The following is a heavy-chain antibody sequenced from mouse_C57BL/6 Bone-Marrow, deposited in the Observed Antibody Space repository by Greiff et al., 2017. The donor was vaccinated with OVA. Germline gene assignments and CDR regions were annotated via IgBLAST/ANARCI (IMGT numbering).Heavy chain of an antibody. CDR2: IWWEDDK. CDR3: ARMGDGYYLAY. J-gene: IGHJ3*01. CDR1: GFSLSTFGMG. V-gene: IGHV8-8*01. D-gene: IGHD2-3*01. Sequence: QVTLKESGPGILQPSQTLSLTCSFSGFSLSTFGMGVVWIRQPSGKGLEWLAHIWWEDDKYYNTALKSRLTSSKDTSKNQVFLKIAKVDTAAAATYYCARMGDGYYLAYWGQGTLVTVSA.